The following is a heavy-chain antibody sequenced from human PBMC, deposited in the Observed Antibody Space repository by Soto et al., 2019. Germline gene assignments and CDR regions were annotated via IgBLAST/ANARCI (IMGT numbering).Heavy chain of an antibody. V-gene: IGHV1-69*06. Sequence: GASVKVSCKASGGTFSSYAIRWVRQAPGQGLEWMGGIIPIFGTANYAQKFQGRVTITADKSTSTAYMELSSLRSEDTAVYYCARERIAGAGTRDTPWPRYYYDGMDIWGQGTTVTVSS. D-gene: IGHD6-19*01. CDR3: ARERIAGAGTRDTPWPRYYYDGMDI. J-gene: IGHJ6*02. CDR2: IIPIFGTA. CDR1: GGTFSSYA.